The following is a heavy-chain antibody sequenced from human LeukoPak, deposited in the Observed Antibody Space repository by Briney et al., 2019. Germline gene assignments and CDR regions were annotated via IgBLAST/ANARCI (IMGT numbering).Heavy chain of an antibody. Sequence: GGSLRLSCAASGFSFSSSAMHWVRQAPGKGLEWVGLIRDSGEAFYADFARGRFAISRDESENTLYLQMNSLRVEDTAVYFCARDRAANQDWVEFDPWGQGTPVIVSS. D-gene: IGHD3/OR15-3a*01. V-gene: IGHV3-30*09. CDR2: IRDSGEA. CDR3: ARDRAANQDWVEFDP. CDR1: GFSFSSSA. J-gene: IGHJ5*02.